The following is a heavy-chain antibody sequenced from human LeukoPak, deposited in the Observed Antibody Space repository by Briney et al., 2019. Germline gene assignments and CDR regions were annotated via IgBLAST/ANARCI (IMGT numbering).Heavy chain of an antibody. D-gene: IGHD6-13*01. CDR3: AKDWGAAAGSGYLDY. Sequence: GGSLRLSCTASGFTFRSYAMSWVRQAPGKGLEWVSPISASGGSTYYADSVKGRFTISRDNSNNTLYLQMNSLRAEDTAVYYCAKDWGAAAGSGYLDYWGQGTLVTVSS. V-gene: IGHV3-23*01. J-gene: IGHJ4*02. CDR1: GFTFRSYA. CDR2: ISASGGST.